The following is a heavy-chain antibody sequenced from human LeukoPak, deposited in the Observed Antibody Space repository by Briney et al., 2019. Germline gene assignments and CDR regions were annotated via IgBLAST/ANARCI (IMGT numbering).Heavy chain of an antibody. V-gene: IGHV3-66*01. CDR2: IYSGGST. Sequence: GGSLRLSCAASGFTVSTNYMSWVRQAPGKGLEWVSFIYSGGSTYYADSVKGRFTISRDNSKNTMFLQMNSLRGEDTAIYYCARVIEARHLDHWGQGTLVTVSS. D-gene: IGHD6-6*01. CDR3: ARVIEARHLDH. CDR1: GFTVSTNY. J-gene: IGHJ4*02.